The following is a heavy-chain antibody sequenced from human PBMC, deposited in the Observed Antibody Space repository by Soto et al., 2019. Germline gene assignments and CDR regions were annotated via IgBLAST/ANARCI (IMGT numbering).Heavy chain of an antibody. CDR3: AMETYGDYVGYFDP. CDR1: GGSISSYY. D-gene: IGHD4-17*01. Sequence: SETLSLTCTVSGGSISSYYWSWIRQPPGKGLEWIGYIYYSGSTNYNPSLKSRVTISLDTSKNQFSLKLSSVTAADTAVYYCAMETYGDYVGYFDPWGQGIQVPVSS. J-gene: IGHJ5*02. CDR2: IYYSGST. V-gene: IGHV4-59*01.